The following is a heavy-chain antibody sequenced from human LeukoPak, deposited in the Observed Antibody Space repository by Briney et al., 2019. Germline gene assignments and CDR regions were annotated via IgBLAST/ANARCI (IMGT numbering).Heavy chain of an antibody. D-gene: IGHD2/OR15-2a*01. CDR2: ISAGGDGT. Sequence: GGSLRLSCAASTFSFSRYPMGWVRQAPGRGLEWVSGISAGGDGTYHADPVKGRFTISRDNSKNTLFLQMNNLRAEDTAKYYCAKSLLTTAAGTGRAFDIWGQGTMVTVSS. V-gene: IGHV3-23*01. CDR1: TFSFSRYP. CDR3: AKSLLTTAAGTGRAFDI. J-gene: IGHJ3*02.